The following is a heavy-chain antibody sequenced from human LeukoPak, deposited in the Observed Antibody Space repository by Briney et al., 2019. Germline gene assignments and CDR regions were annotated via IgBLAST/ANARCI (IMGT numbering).Heavy chain of an antibody. CDR1: GFTLSSYA. V-gene: IGHV3-23*01. D-gene: IGHD2-2*01. Sequence: GGSLRLSCAASGFTLSSYAMSWVRQAPGKGLEWVSAISGSGGSTYYADSVKGRFTISRDNSKNTLYLQMNSLRAEDTAVYYCAKDPDIVVVPAAIGFDYWGQGTLVTVSS. CDR3: AKDPDIVVVPAAIGFDY. J-gene: IGHJ4*02. CDR2: ISGSGGST.